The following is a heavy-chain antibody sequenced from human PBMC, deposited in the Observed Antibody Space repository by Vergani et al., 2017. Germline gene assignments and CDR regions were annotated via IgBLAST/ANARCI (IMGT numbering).Heavy chain of an antibody. V-gene: IGHV3-64*01. CDR2: ISSNGGST. CDR3: ARARDTAMVWYYFDY. CDR1: GFTFSSYA. D-gene: IGHD5-18*01. J-gene: IGHJ4*02. Sequence: EVQLVESGGGLIQPGGSLRLSCAASGFTFSSYAMHWVRQAPGKGLEYVSAISSNGGSTYYANSVKGRLTISRDNSKNTLYLQLGSLRAEDMAVYYCARARDTAMVWYYFDYWGQGTLVTVSS.